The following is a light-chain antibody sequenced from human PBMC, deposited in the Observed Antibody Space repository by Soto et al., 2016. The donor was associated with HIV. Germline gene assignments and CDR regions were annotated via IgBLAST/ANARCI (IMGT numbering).Light chain of an antibody. CDR3: QVWVSSGDQGVV. V-gene: IGLV3-21*03. J-gene: IGLJ2*01. CDR1: SIGSDG. CDR2: DDA. Sequence: SYVVIQPPSLSVAPGMTARISCGGGSIGSDGVQWYQQKPGQAPVMVVYDDADRPSGIPERFSGSKSGNSATLTITRVEAGDEADYYCQVWVSSGDQGVVFGGGTKLTVL.